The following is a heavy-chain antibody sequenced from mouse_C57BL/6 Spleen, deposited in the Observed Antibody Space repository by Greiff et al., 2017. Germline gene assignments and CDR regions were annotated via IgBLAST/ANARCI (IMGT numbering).Heavy chain of an antibody. Sequence: VQLQQPGAELVRPGSSVKLSCKASGYTFTSYWMHWVKQRPIQGLEWIGNIDPSDSETHYNQKFKDKATLTVDKSSSTAYMQLSSLTSEDSAVYYCARDPKIYDGYYDYAMDYWGQGTSVTVSS. CDR2: IDPSDSET. CDR3: ARDPKIYDGYYDYAMDY. J-gene: IGHJ4*01. D-gene: IGHD2-3*01. V-gene: IGHV1-52*01. CDR1: GYTFTSYW.